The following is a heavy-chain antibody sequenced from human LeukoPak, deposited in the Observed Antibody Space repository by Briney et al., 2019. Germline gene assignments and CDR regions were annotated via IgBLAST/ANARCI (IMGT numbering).Heavy chain of an antibody. V-gene: IGHV1-2*02. CDR3: ARGYLRGIVVPFGS. CDR2: INPNSGGT. CDR1: GYTFTDYY. Sequence: ASVKVSCKASGYTFTDYYIHWVRQAPGQGPEWMGWINPNSGGTNYAQKFQGRVTMTRDTSISTVYMDLSRLKSDDTALYFCARGYLRGIVVPFGSWGQGTLVTVSS. D-gene: IGHD3-22*01. J-gene: IGHJ4*02.